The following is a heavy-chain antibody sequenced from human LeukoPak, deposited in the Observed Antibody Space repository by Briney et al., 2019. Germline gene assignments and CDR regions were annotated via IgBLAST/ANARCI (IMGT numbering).Heavy chain of an antibody. D-gene: IGHD3-16*02. J-gene: IGHJ3*02. Sequence: SVKVSCKASGGTCSSYAISWVRQAPGQGLEWMGGIIPIFGTANYAQKFQGRVTITADESTSTAYMELSSLRSEDTAVYYCARAVGYDYVWGSYRYLVADIWGQGTMVTVSS. CDR2: IIPIFGTA. CDR3: ARAVGYDYVWGSYRYLVADI. CDR1: GGTCSSYA. V-gene: IGHV1-69*01.